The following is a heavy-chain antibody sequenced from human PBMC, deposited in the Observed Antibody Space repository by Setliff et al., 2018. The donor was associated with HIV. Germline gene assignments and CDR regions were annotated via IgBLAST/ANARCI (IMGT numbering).Heavy chain of an antibody. CDR1: GFTFSSYW. V-gene: IGHV4-38-2*01. J-gene: IGHJ3*02. CDR2: IFHSGGI. D-gene: IGHD1-1*01. Sequence: NPGGSLRLSCAASGFTFSSYWMSWIRQPPGKGLEWVGSIFHSGGIYYNPSLKSRVTISGDTSKNKLSLKLTSVTAADTAVYYCARHLQAFDIWGHGTMVTVSS. CDR3: ARHLQAFDI.